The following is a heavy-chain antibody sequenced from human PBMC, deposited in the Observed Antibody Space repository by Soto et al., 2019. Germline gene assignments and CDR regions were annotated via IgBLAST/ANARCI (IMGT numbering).Heavy chain of an antibody. Sequence: SETLSLTCTVSGGSISSYYWSWIRQPPGKGLEWIGYIYYSGSTNYNPSLKSRVTISVDTSKNQFSLKLSSVTAADTAVYYCARDGGGIAARLNYYYYGMDVWGQGTTVTVSS. CDR1: GGSISSYY. CDR3: ARDGGGIAARLNYYYYGMDV. J-gene: IGHJ6*02. CDR2: IYYSGST. D-gene: IGHD6-6*01. V-gene: IGHV4-59*01.